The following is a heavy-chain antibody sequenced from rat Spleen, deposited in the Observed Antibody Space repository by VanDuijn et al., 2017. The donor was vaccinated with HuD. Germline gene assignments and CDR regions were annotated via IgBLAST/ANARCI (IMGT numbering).Heavy chain of an antibody. CDR3: ARRPNHNSGYRHFDY. J-gene: IGHJ2*01. Sequence: EVQLVESGGGQVRPGRFIKLYCAASGLTFSDYYMEWVRQDSKKGLEWVASISYEGSSTYYGDLVKGPFTISSDNAKRTLYLKMYRLRSEDTDTYYCARRPNHNSGYRHFDYWGQGVMVTVSS. V-gene: IGHV5-22*01. CDR2: ISYEGSST. D-gene: IGHD4-3*01. CDR1: GLTFSDYY.